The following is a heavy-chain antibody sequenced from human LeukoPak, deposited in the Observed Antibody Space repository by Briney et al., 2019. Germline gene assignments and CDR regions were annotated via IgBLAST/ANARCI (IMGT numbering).Heavy chain of an antibody. J-gene: IGHJ3*02. V-gene: IGHV3-7*01. Sequence: PGGSLRLSCTASGFTFSIYWMSWVRQAPGKGPEWVANIKYDGNEMYYVDSVKGRFSISRDNAKNSLYLQMNSLRAEDTAVYYCARDDSSAFDIWGQGTMVTVSS. CDR1: GFTFSIYW. CDR3: ARDDSSAFDI. D-gene: IGHD3-22*01. CDR2: IKYDGNEM.